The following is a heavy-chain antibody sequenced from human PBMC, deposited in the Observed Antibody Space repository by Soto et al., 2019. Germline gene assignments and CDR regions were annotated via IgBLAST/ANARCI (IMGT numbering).Heavy chain of an antibody. CDR1: GFTFDDYA. V-gene: IGHV3-9*01. D-gene: IGHD3-10*01. CDR2: ISWNSGSI. Sequence: EVQLVESGGGLVQPGRSLRLSCAASGFTFDDYAMHWVRQAPGKGLEWVSGISWNSGSIGYADSVKGRFTISRDNAKNSLYLQMNRLRAEDTALYYCAKDIATNPVWFGELLSTTIDYWGQGTLVTVSS. J-gene: IGHJ4*02. CDR3: AKDIATNPVWFGELLSTTIDY.